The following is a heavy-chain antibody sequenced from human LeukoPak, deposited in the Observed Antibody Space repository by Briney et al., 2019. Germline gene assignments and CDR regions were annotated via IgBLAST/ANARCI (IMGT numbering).Heavy chain of an antibody. CDR2: ISGSGGST. V-gene: IGHV3-23*01. CDR3: ARVTTAIPDAFDI. Sequence: GGSLRLSCAASGFTFSSYGMSWVRQAPGKGLEWVSAISGSGGSTYYADSVKGRFTISRDNSKSTLYLQMDNLRAEDTAVYYCARVTTAIPDAFDIWGQGTMVTVSS. D-gene: IGHD2-21*02. CDR1: GFTFSSYG. J-gene: IGHJ3*02.